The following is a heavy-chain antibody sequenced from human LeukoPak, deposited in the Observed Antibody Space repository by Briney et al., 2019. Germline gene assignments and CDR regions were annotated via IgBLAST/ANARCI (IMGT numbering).Heavy chain of an antibody. CDR2: ISAYNGNT. D-gene: IGHD6-19*01. J-gene: IGHJ4*02. CDR1: GYTFTSYD. CDR3: ARTGDLAVAGTIGY. V-gene: IGHV1-18*01. Sequence: ASVKVSCKASGYTFTSYDINWVRQAPGQGLEWMGWISAYNGNTNYAQKLQGRVTMTTDTSTSTAYMELRSLRSDDTAVYYCARTGDLAVAGTIGYWGQGTLVTVSS.